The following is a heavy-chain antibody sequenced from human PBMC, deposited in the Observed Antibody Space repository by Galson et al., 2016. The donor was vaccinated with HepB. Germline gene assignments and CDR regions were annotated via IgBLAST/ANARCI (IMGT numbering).Heavy chain of an antibody. CDR3: AREKYDGWFDP. D-gene: IGHD3-3*01. CDR1: GGIFNSYA. V-gene: IGHV1-69*13. J-gene: IGHJ5*02. Sequence: SVKVSCKASGGIFNSYAFSWLRQAPGQGPEWVGGIVPIFGTSKYAQKLQGRVTITADESTRTVYMELTSLTSEDTAMYYCAREKYDGWFDPGGQGTLVTVS. CDR2: IVPIFGTS.